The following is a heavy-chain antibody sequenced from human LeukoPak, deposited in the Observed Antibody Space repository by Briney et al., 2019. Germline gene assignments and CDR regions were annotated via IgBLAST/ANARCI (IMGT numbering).Heavy chain of an antibody. V-gene: IGHV4-31*03. D-gene: IGHD6-13*01. Sequence: SQTLSLTSTVPRGSIMSGAYYSGWIRQHPGEGLEWIGYIYYAGNTYYNASLYSRLTISVDTSKNQFSLKLSSVTAADTAVYYCARGFIAASVYFDSWGQGTLVTVSS. J-gene: IGHJ4*02. CDR2: IYYAGNT. CDR1: RGSIMSGAYY. CDR3: ARGFIAASVYFDS.